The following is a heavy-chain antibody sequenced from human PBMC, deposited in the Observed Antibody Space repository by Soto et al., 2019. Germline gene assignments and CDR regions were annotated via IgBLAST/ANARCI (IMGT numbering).Heavy chain of an antibody. J-gene: IGHJ6*02. D-gene: IGHD6-19*01. CDR2: TSYDGSNK. CDR3: ARDAELAVAGPGFGYYGMDV. Sequence: GGSLRLSCAASRFTFSSYAMHWVRQAPGKGLEWVAVTSYDGSNKYYADSVKGRFTISRDNSKNTLYLQMNSLRAEDTAVYYCARDAELAVAGPGFGYYGMDVWGQGTTVTVPS. V-gene: IGHV3-30-3*01. CDR1: RFTFSSYA.